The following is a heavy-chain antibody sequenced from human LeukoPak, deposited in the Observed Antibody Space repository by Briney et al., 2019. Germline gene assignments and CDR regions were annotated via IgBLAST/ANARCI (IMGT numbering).Heavy chain of an antibody. J-gene: IGHJ4*02. D-gene: IGHD3-10*01. V-gene: IGHV4-61*01. CDR3: ATSTMVRGVIITTPAFFDY. CDR1: GYSISSGYY. Sequence: SETLSLTCAVSGYSISSGYYWGWIRQPPGKGLEWIGYIYYSGSTNYNPSLKSRVTISVDTSKNQFSLKLSSVTAADTAVYYCATSTMVRGVIITTPAFFDYWGQGTLVTVSS. CDR2: IYYSGST.